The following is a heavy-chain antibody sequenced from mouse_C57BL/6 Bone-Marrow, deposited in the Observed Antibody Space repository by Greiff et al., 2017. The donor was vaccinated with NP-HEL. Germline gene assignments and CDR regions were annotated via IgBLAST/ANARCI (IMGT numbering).Heavy chain of an antibody. CDR1: GFTFSSYA. CDR2: ISDGGSYT. D-gene: IGHD3-1*01. CDR3: ARVGTWGYRYSFAY. Sequence: EVQVVESGGGLVKPGGSLKLSCAASGFTFSSYAMSWVRQTPEKRLEWVATISDGGSYTYYPDNVKGRFTISRDNAKNILYLQMSHLKSEDTAMYYCARVGTWGYRYSFAYWGQGTLVTVSA. J-gene: IGHJ3*01. V-gene: IGHV5-4*01.